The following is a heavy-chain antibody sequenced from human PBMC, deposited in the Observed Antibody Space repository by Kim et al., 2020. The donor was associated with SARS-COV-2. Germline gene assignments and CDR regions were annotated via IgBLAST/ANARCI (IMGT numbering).Heavy chain of an antibody. CDR2: ISGSGGST. Sequence: GGSLRLSCAASGFTFSSYAMSWVRQAPGKGLGWVSAISGSGGSTYYADSVKGRFTISRDNSKNTLYLQMNSLRAEDTAVYYCATDIVVVPAAITIVADYWGQGTLVTVSS. J-gene: IGHJ4*02. V-gene: IGHV3-23*01. CDR3: ATDIVVVPAAITIVADY. CDR1: GFTFSSYA. D-gene: IGHD2-2*01.